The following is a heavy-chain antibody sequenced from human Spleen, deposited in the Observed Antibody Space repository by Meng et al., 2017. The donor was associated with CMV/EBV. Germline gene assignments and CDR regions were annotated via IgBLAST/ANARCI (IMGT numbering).Heavy chain of an antibody. Sequence: SVKVSCKASGGTFGNYAISWARQAPGQGLEWMGGIIPMSGAGKYPQKFQGRVTITTDEFTSTVYMDVSSLRSDDTAVYYFSASPFGPLGSYPHRYFDYWGQGTLVTVSS. V-gene: IGHV1-69*05. CDR3: SASPFGPLGSYPHRYFDY. CDR2: IIPMSGAG. D-gene: IGHD1-26*01. J-gene: IGHJ4*02. CDR1: GGTFGNYA.